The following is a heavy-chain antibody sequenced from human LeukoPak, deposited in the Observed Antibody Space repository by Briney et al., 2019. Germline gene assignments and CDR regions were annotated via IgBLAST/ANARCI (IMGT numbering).Heavy chain of an antibody. V-gene: IGHV3-33*01. J-gene: IGHJ4*02. CDR1: GFTFSNYG. Sequence: PGRSLRLSCAASGFTFSNYGMHWVRQAPGRGLEWVAVVFDDGSREDFADSVKGRFTISRDNSKNTVLLQMNSLRAEDTAVYYCARDFKSGYVDSWGQGTLVTVSS. CDR3: ARDFKSGYVDS. D-gene: IGHD3-3*01. CDR2: VFDDGSRE.